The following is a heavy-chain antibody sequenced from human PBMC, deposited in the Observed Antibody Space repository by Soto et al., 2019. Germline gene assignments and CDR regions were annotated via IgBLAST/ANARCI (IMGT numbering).Heavy chain of an antibody. V-gene: IGHV3-13*04. Sequence: XGSLRLSCSASGFTFSSYDMHWVRQGPGKGLEWVSAIGTAGDTNYAGSVKGRFTISRENAKNSLYLQMNSLRAGDTAIYFCARAIGPTLFDKWGQGTLVTVSS. J-gene: IGHJ4*02. CDR3: ARAIGPTLFDK. CDR2: IGTAGDT. CDR1: GFTFSSYD. D-gene: IGHD3-3*01.